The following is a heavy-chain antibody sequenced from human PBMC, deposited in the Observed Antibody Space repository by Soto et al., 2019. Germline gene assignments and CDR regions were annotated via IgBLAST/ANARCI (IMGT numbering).Heavy chain of an antibody. Sequence: QLQLQESGPGLVKPSETLSLTCAVSGGSISSSSYYWAWVRQAPGKGLEWIGTIYYSGITYDNPSLQSRVTISVDPSKPQFSLRLGSVTAADTAVYSCARQTRYRGYALWPPYSFDYWGQGILVTVSS. CDR3: ARQTRYRGYALWPPYSFDY. D-gene: IGHD5-12*01. CDR1: GGSISSSSYY. CDR2: IYYSGIT. J-gene: IGHJ4*02. V-gene: IGHV4-39*01.